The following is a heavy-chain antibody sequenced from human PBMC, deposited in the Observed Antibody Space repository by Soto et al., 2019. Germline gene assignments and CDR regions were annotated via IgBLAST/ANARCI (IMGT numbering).Heavy chain of an antibody. V-gene: IGHV1-3*01. CDR1: GYTFTSYA. CDR2: INAGNGNT. D-gene: IGHD2-21*02. CDR3: ARDLCGYCGTDCYPLDV. J-gene: IGHJ6*02. Sequence: GPVKVSCKASGYTFTSYAMHWVRQAPGQRLEWMGWINAGNGNTKYSQKFQGRVAITRDTSASTAYMELSSLRSEDTAVYYCARDLCGYCGTDCYPLDVWGQGTTVTVSS.